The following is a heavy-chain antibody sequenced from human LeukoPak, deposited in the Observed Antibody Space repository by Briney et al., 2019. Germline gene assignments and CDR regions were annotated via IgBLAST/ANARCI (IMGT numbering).Heavy chain of an antibody. D-gene: IGHD1/OR15-1a*01. J-gene: IGHJ4*02. CDR3: AKGMGTIYLDH. CDR1: GFKFDDYT. CDR2: ISWDGSTT. V-gene: IGHV3-43*01. Sequence: GGSLRLSCAASGFKFDDYTIHWVRLVPGRGLEWVSLISWDGSTTHYADSVKGRFTISRDNSKNSLYLQMNSLRTEDAALYYCAKGMGTIYLDHWGQGTRVTVSS.